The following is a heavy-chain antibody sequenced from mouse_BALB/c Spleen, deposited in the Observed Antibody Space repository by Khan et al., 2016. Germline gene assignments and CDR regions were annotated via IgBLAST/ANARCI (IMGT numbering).Heavy chain of an antibody. V-gene: IGHV1-77*01. CDR3: ARSYYGYFAMDY. CDR1: GYTFTDYY. D-gene: IGHD1-2*01. Sequence: QVQLKESGTELPRPGASVKLSCKASGYTFTDYYVNWVKQRTGQGLEWIGEIFPGSGSTYYNEKFKGKATLTADTSSSPAYMQLSSLTSEDSAVYFCARSYYGYFAMDYWGHGTSVTVSS. J-gene: IGHJ4*01. CDR2: IFPGSGST.